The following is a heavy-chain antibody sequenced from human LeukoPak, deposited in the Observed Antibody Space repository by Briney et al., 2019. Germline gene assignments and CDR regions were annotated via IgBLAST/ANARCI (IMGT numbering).Heavy chain of an antibody. CDR1: GYTFTGYY. J-gene: IGHJ4*02. CDR2: INPSGGST. Sequence: GASVKVSCKASGYTFTGYYMHWVRQAPGQGLEWMGIINPSGGSTTYAQKFQGRVTMTRDTSTSTVYMELSSLRSEDTAVYYCARAYYHDSSDYYSPLDYWGQGTLVTVSS. CDR3: ARAYYHDSSDYYSPLDY. D-gene: IGHD3-22*01. V-gene: IGHV1-46*01.